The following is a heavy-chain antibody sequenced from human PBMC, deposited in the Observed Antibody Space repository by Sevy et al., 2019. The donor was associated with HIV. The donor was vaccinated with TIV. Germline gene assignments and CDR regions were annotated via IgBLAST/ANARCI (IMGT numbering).Heavy chain of an antibody. CDR2: ISSSSSSI. V-gene: IGHV3-21*01. CDR3: ARDAALTIRFLEWLSRPFDY. J-gene: IGHJ4*02. Sequence: GGSLRLSCAASGLTFSSYSMTWVRQAPGKGLEWVSSISSSSSSIYYADSVKGRLTISRDNAKNSLYLQMNSLRAEDTAVYYCARDAALTIRFLEWLSRPFDYWGQGTLVTVSS. D-gene: IGHD3-3*01. CDR1: GLTFSSYS.